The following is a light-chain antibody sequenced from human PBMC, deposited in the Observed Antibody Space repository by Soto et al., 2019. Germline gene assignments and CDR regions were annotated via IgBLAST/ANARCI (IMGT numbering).Light chain of an antibody. CDR3: QQYNNWPPG. CDR1: QSVSSN. CDR2: GAS. V-gene: IGKV3-15*01. J-gene: IGKJ4*01. Sequence: EIVMTQSPATLSVSPGERATLSCSASQSVSSNLAWYQQKPGQAPRLLIYGASTRATGIPARFSGSGSGTEFTLTISSLQSEDFAVYYCQQYNNWPPGFGGGTKVEIK.